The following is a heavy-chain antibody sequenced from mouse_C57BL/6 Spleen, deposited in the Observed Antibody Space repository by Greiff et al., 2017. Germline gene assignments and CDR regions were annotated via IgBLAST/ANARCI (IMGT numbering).Heavy chain of an antibody. CDR1: GYTFTSYW. CDR2: LDPSDSFT. Sequence: QVHVKQPGAELVMPGASVKLSCKASGYTFTSYWMHWVKQRPGQGLEWIGELDPSDSFTNYNQKFTGKSTLTVDKSSSTAYMQLSSLTSEDSAFYYCARRTGGLLDYYAMDYWGQGTSVTVSS. D-gene: IGHD2-3*01. J-gene: IGHJ4*01. V-gene: IGHV1-69*01. CDR3: ARRTGGLLDYYAMDY.